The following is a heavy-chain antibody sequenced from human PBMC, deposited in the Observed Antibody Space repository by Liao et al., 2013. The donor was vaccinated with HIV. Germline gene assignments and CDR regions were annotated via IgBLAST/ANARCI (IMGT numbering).Heavy chain of an antibody. V-gene: IGHV4-34*01. CDR1: GGSFRGYY. CDR3: AGVPYSQGWYINAFAV. CDR2: IDHSGST. Sequence: QAQLQQWGAGLLKPSETLTLTCRVYGGSFRGYYWNWIRQSPGKGLEWIAEIDHSGSTNYSPSLQSRVTISAGPSDNQFYLKLRSVTAADTAVYYCAGVPYSQGWYINAFAVWARGHWSLSPQ. D-gene: IGHD6-19*01. J-gene: IGHJ3*01.